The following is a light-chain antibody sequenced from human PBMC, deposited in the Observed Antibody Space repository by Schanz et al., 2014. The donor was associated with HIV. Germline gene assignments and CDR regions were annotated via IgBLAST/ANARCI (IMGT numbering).Light chain of an antibody. CDR1: SSNIGAGYD. CDR3: FSSVASDILYV. J-gene: IGLJ1*01. CDR2: DNN. V-gene: IGLV1-40*01. Sequence: QSVLTQPPSVSGAPGQRVTISCTGSSSNIGAGYDVHWYQQLPGTAPKLLIYDNNKRPSGIPDRFSGSKSGTSASLAIAGLQAEDEADYYCFSSVASDILYVFGTGTKLTVL.